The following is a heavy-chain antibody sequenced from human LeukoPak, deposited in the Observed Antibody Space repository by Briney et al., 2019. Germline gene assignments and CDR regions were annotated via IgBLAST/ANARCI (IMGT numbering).Heavy chain of an antibody. CDR1: GFTFSSYW. V-gene: IGHV3-7*01. Sequence: GGSLRLSCAASGFTFSSYWMSWVRQAPGKGLGWVANIKQDGSEKYYVDSVKGRFTISRDNAKNSLYLQMNSLRAEDTAVYYCARIAAARLIYFDYWGQGTLVTVSS. D-gene: IGHD6-6*01. J-gene: IGHJ4*02. CDR2: IKQDGSEK. CDR3: ARIAAARLIYFDY.